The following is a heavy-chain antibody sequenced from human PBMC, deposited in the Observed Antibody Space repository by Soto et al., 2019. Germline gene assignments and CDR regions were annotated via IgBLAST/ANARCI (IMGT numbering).Heavy chain of an antibody. V-gene: IGHV3-53*05. J-gene: IGHJ4*01. D-gene: IGHD3-16*01. Sequence: VGSLRLSCAASGFIVSNKHMGWIRQAPGKGLESVSILYTGDRTYYADSVKGRFTISRDNSKNTVSLQMNGLRDEDTAMYYCVGAAPGDWGQGTPVTVSS. CDR1: GFIVSNKH. CDR3: VGAAPGD. CDR2: LYTGDRT.